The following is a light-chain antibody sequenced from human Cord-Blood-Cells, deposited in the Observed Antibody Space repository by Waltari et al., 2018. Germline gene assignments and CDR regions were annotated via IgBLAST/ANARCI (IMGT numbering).Light chain of an antibody. J-gene: IGLJ1*01. V-gene: IGLV6-57*01. CDR1: SGSIASNY. CDR3: QSYDSSNYV. Sequence: NFMLTQSHSVSESPGKTVTISCTRSSGSIASNYVQWYQQRPGSSPTTVIYEENQRPSGVPDRFSGSINSSTNSASLTISGLKTEDEADYYCQSYDSSNYVFGTGTKVTVL. CDR2: EEN.